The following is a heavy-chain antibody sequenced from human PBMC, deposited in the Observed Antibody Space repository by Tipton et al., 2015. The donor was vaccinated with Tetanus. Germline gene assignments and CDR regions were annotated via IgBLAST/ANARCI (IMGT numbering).Heavy chain of an antibody. V-gene: IGHV3-7*01. CDR2: INEDGSGN. CDR3: ARSIAVSGYFYYGMDV. D-gene: IGHD6-19*01. CDR1: GFTFSRFW. J-gene: IGHJ6*02. Sequence: GSLRLSCAASGFTFSRFWMTWGRQAPGKGLEWVANINEDGSGNYDVDSVKGRFTISRDNAGNSLFLQINSLRVEDTAVYYCARSIAVSGYFYYGMDVWGQGTTVTVSS.